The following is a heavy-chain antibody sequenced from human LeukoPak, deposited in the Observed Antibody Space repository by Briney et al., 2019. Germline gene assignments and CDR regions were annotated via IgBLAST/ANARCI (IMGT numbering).Heavy chain of an antibody. D-gene: IGHD3-22*01. V-gene: IGHV4-4*08. CDR2: IHNSGRT. CDR3: ARIYYYDSSGYFYYFDY. Sequence: SETLSLTCSVSGGSVSSYYWSWIRQSPGKGLEWIGYIHNSGRTNYNPSLKSRVTGFVDTSKNQFSLKLTAVTAADTAVYYCARIYYYDSSGYFYYFDYWGQGTLVTVSS. CDR1: GGSVSSYY. J-gene: IGHJ4*02.